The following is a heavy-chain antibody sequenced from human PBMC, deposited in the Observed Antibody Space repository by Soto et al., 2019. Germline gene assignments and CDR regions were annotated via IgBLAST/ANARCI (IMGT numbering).Heavy chain of an antibody. CDR2: ISGSGGST. Sequence: GESLKISCAASGFTFSSYAMSWVRQAPGKGLEWVSAISGSGGSTYYADSVKGRFTISRDNSKNTLYLQMNSLRAEDTAVYYCAKDEYCSSTSCYGYWGQGTLVTVSS. J-gene: IGHJ4*02. CDR1: GFTFSSYA. D-gene: IGHD2-2*01. V-gene: IGHV3-23*01. CDR3: AKDEYCSSTSCYGY.